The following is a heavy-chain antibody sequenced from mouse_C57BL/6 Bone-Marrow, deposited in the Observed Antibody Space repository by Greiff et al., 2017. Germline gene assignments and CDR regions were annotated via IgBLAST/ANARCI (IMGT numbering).Heavy chain of an antibody. V-gene: IGHV1-69*01. CDR3: ARGVVATDYAMDY. CDR1: GYTFTSYW. J-gene: IGHJ4*01. D-gene: IGHD1-1*01. CDR2: IDPSDSYT. Sequence: QVQLQQPGAELVMPGASVKLSCKASGYTFTSYWMHWVKQRPGQGLEWIGEIDPSDSYTNYNQKFKGKSTLTVDKSSSTAYMQLSSLTSADSAVYYCARGVVATDYAMDYWGQGTSVTVSS.